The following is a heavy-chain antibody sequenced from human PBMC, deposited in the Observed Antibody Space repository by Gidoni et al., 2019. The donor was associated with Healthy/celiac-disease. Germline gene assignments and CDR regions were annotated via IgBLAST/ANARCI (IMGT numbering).Heavy chain of an antibody. V-gene: IGHV4-34*01. CDR3: AREGTKGYYYGSGSYYNFDY. CDR2: INHSGST. J-gene: IGHJ4*02. D-gene: IGHD3-10*01. CDR1: GGSFSGYY. Sequence: QVQLQQCGAGLLKPSENLSLTCAVYGGSFSGYYWSWIRQPQGKGLEWIGEINHSGSTNYNPSLKRRVTISVDTSKNHFSLKLGSVTAADTAVYYCAREGTKGYYYGSGSYYNFDYWGQGTLVTVSS.